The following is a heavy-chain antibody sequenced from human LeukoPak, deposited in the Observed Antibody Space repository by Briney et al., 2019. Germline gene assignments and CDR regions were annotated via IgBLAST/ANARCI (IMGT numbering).Heavy chain of an antibody. CDR2: ISSSSSTI. D-gene: IGHD4-23*01. V-gene: IGHV3-48*01. Sequence: GGSLRLSCAASGFTFSSYSMNWVRQAPGKGLEWVSYISSSSSTIYYADSVRGRFTISRDNAKNSLYLQMNSLRAEDTAVYYCARGVPTVVTLDAFDIWGQGTMVTVSS. CDR3: ARGVPTVVTLDAFDI. J-gene: IGHJ3*02. CDR1: GFTFSSYS.